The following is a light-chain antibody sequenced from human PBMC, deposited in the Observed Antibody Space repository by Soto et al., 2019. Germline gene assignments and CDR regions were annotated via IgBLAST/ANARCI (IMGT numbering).Light chain of an antibody. Sequence: DIEMTQSPSSLSVYVGDRVNITCRASQSLSYYLNWYQQKPERAPLLLIYGASSLQSGVPSRFTGNGSGTELTLTITSLQPGDFATYYCQQTYPTPLTVGEGTKVEIK. CDR1: QSLSYY. J-gene: IGKJ4*01. CDR2: GAS. CDR3: QQTYPTPLT. V-gene: IGKV1-39*01.